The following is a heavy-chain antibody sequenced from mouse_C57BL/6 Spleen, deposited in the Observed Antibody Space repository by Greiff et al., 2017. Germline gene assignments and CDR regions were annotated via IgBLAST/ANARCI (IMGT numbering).Heavy chain of an antibody. CDR3: ARADGSSYSYVDY. CDR2: IYPRSGNT. Sequence: VKLMESGAELARPGASVKLSCKASGYTFTSYGISWVKQRTGQGLEWIGEIYPRSGNTYYNEKFKGKATLTADKSSSTAYMELRSLTSEDSAVYFCARADGSSYSYVDYWGQGTTLTVSS. V-gene: IGHV1-81*01. CDR1: GYTFTSYG. D-gene: IGHD1-1*01. J-gene: IGHJ2*01.